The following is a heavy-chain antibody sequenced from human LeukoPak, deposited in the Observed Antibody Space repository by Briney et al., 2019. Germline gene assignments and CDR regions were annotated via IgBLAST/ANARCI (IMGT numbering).Heavy chain of an antibody. CDR3: AKGGKWDVTPFDY. CDR2: ISSSGGST. CDR1: GSTFSSSA. Sequence: GGSLRLSCVASGSASGSTFSSSAMTWVRQAPGKGLEWVSTISSSGGSTYYADSVKGRFTISRDNSKNTLYLQVNSLRAEDTAVYYCAKGGKWDVTPFDYWGQGTLVTVSS. D-gene: IGHD1-26*01. V-gene: IGHV3-23*01. J-gene: IGHJ4*02.